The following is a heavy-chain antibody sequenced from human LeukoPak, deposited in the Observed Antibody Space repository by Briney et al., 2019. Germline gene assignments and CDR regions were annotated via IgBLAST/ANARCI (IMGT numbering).Heavy chain of an antibody. CDR3: AKGRSAVLLWFGEFS. V-gene: IGHV3-23*01. CDR2: IGGSGGST. D-gene: IGHD3-10*01. CDR1: GFTFSSYA. J-gene: IGHJ5*02. Sequence: PGGSLRLSCAASGFTFSSYAVSWVRQAPGKGLEWVSAIGGSGGSTYYADSVKGRFTISRDNSKNTLYLQMNSLRAEDTAVYYCAKGRSAVLLWFGEFSWGQGNLVTVSS.